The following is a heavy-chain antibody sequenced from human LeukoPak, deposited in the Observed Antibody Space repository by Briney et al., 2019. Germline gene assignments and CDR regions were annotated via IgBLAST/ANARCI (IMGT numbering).Heavy chain of an antibody. CDR3: ARDPAPLVGATTLYYYGMDV. Sequence: ASVKVSCKASGYTFTGYDINWVRQATGQGLEWMGWMNPNSGNTGYAQKFQGRVTMTRNTSISTAYMELSSLRSEDTAVYYCARDPAPLVGATTLYYYGMDVWGQGTTVTVSS. V-gene: IGHV1-8*01. CDR1: GYTFTGYD. D-gene: IGHD1-26*01. CDR2: MNPNSGNT. J-gene: IGHJ6*02.